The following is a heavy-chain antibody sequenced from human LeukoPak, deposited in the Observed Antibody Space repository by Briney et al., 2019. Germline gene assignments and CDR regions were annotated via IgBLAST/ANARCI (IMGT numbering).Heavy chain of an antibody. Sequence: GGSLGLSCAASGFTFSNYWMSWVRQAPGKGLEWVAKINEGGSEKHYVDSVKGRFTISRDNAKNSLYLEMNGPRAEDTAVYYCARYDGYDLRYWGQGTLVTVSS. CDR3: ARYDGYDLRY. D-gene: IGHD5-12*01. CDR1: GFTFSNYW. CDR2: INEGGSEK. V-gene: IGHV3-7*04. J-gene: IGHJ4*02.